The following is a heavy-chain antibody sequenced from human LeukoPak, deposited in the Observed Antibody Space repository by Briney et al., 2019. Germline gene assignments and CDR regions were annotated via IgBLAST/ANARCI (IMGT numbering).Heavy chain of an antibody. CDR2: IYYSGST. Sequence: PSETPSLTCTVSGGSISSHYWSWIRQPPGKGLEWIAYIYYSGSTNYNPSLKSRVTISVDTSKNQFSLKLSSVTAADTAVYYCARFYYYDASGYSAFDIWGQGTMVTVSS. CDR3: ARFYYYDASGYSAFDI. CDR1: GGSISSHY. D-gene: IGHD3-22*01. V-gene: IGHV4-59*11. J-gene: IGHJ3*02.